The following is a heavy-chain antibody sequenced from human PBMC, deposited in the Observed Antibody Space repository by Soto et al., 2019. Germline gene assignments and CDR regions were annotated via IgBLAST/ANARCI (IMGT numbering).Heavy chain of an antibody. CDR2: ISTYTGNT. CDR3: PRGASGYDSTLGY. Sequence: QVQLVQSGAEVKKPGASVKVSCKASGYTFTNYGINWVRQAPGQGLEWMGWISTYTGNTNYAQKLQDRVTMTTDTSTTTGYMERRSLRSDDTAVYYCPRGASGYDSTLGYWGQGTLVTVSS. CDR1: GYTFTNYG. J-gene: IGHJ4*02. D-gene: IGHD5-12*01. V-gene: IGHV1-18*01.